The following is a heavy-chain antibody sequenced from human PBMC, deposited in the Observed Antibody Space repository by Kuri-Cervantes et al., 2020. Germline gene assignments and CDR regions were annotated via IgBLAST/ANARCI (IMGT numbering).Heavy chain of an antibody. V-gene: IGHV4-34*01. Sequence: GSLRLSCAVYGGPFSGYYWSWIRQPPGKGLEWSGEINHSGSTNYNPSLKRRVTISVDTSKNQFSLKPSSVTAADTAVYYCARGRAVYRYYYYYYMDVWGKGTTVTVSS. CDR1: GGPFSGYY. CDR3: ARGRAVYRYYYYYYMDV. J-gene: IGHJ6*03. CDR2: INHSGST. D-gene: IGHD5/OR15-5a*01.